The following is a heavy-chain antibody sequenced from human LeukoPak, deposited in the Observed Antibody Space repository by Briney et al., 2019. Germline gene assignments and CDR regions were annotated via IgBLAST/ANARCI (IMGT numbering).Heavy chain of an antibody. D-gene: IGHD3-22*01. V-gene: IGHV3-23*01. CDR2: ISGSGGST. J-gene: IGHJ4*02. Sequence: GGSLRLSCAASGFTVSSNYMSWVRQAPGKGLEWVSAISGSGGSTYYADSVKGRFTISRDNSKNTLYLQMNSLRAEDTAVYYCAKAGYYYDSSGYDFDYWGQGTLVTVSS. CDR1: GFTVSSNY. CDR3: AKAGYYYDSSGYDFDY.